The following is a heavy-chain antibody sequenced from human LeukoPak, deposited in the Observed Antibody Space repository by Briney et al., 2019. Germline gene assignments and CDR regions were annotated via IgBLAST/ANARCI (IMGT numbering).Heavy chain of an antibody. Sequence: KSSQTLSLTCTVSGGSISSSSYYWGWIRQPPGKGLEWIGSIYYSGSTYYNPSLKSRVTISVDTSKNQFSLKLSSVTAADTAVYYCARELDSSGYYPNWFDPWGQGTLVTVSS. D-gene: IGHD3-22*01. V-gene: IGHV4-39*07. CDR1: GGSISSSSYY. CDR2: IYYSGST. J-gene: IGHJ5*02. CDR3: ARELDSSGYYPNWFDP.